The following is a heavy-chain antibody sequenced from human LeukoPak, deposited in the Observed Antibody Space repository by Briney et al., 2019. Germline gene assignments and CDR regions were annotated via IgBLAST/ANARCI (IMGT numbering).Heavy chain of an antibody. J-gene: IGHJ4*02. V-gene: IGHV3-23*01. D-gene: IGHD5-18*01. Sequence: GGSLRLSCAASGFTFNNHAMSWVRQAPGKGLEWHSGINGNGASTYYSDSVKGRFTISRDNSKNTLYLQMSSLRAEDTAIYYCAKDQGYSYYYLDYWGQGTLVTVSS. CDR3: AKDQGYSYYYLDY. CDR1: GFTFNNHA. CDR2: INGNGAST.